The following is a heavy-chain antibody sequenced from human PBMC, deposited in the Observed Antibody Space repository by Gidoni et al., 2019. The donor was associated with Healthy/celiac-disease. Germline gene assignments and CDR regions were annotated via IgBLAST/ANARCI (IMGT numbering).Heavy chain of an antibody. CDR1: GGSISSSSYY. V-gene: IGHV4-39*01. Sequence: QLQLQESGPGLVKPSETLSLTCTVPGGSISSSSYYWGWIRQPPGKGLEWIGSIYYSGSTYYNPSLKSRVTISVDTSKNQFSLKLSSVTAADTAVYYCARQDRYYDFWSGYFNWGQGTLVTVSS. J-gene: IGHJ4*02. CDR3: ARQDRYYDFWSGYFN. CDR2: IYYSGST. D-gene: IGHD3-3*01.